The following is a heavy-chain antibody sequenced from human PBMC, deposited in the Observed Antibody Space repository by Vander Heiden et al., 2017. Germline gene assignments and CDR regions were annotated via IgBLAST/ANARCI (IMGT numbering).Heavy chain of an antibody. CDR1: GVPVSSGDYW. D-gene: IGHD3-22*01. Sequence: QVQLQESGPGLVKPSQTLSLTCPVSGVPVSSGDYWWNWIRQNPGKGLEWVGCIHSGGSIYYNPSFKSRLAISLDRSNNQWSLRLSSLTAADTAVYYCASGQWLSHFDSWGQGTLVPVSS. CDR2: IHSGGSI. J-gene: IGHJ4*02. V-gene: IGHV4-31*03. CDR3: ASGQWLSHFDS.